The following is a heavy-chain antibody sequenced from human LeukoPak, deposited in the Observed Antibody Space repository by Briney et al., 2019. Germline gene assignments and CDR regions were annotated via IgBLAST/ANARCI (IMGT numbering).Heavy chain of an antibody. Sequence: ASVKVSCKASGYTFTSYYMHWVRQAPGQGLEWMGIINPSGGSTSYAQKFQGRVTMTRDTSTSTVYMELSSLRSEDTAVHYCARFLRAARGFDYWGQGTLVTVSS. CDR1: GYTFTSYY. J-gene: IGHJ4*02. CDR3: ARFLRAARGFDY. V-gene: IGHV1-46*01. D-gene: IGHD6-6*01. CDR2: INPSGGST.